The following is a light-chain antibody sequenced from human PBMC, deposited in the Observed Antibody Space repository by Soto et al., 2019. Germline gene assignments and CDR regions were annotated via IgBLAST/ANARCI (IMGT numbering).Light chain of an antibody. V-gene: IGLV2-14*03. J-gene: IGLJ1*01. CDR1: SSDVGGYNY. CDR3: SSYTTSNTRQIV. Sequence: QSVLTQPASVSGSPGQSISISCTGTSSDVGGYNYVSWYQHHPRKAPKLIIYDVTNRPSGVSNPFSGSKSGNTASLTISGLQPEDEADYYCSSYTTSNTRQIVFGTGTKVTVL. CDR2: DVT.